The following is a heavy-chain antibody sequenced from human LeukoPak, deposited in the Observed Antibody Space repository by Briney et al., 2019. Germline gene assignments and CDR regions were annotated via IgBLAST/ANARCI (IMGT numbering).Heavy chain of an antibody. J-gene: IGHJ5*02. CDR3: AIEPFYYYGSGSSNWFDP. Sequence: SVKVSCKASGYTFTSYGISWVRQAPGQGLEWMGGIIPIFGTANYAQKFQGRVTITTDESTSTAYMELSSLRSEDTAVYYCAIEPFYYYGSGSSNWFDPWGQGTLVTVSS. D-gene: IGHD3-10*01. CDR2: IIPIFGTA. CDR1: GYTFTSYG. V-gene: IGHV1-69*05.